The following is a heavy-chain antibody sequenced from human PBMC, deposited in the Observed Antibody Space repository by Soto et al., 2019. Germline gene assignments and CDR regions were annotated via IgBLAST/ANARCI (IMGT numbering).Heavy chain of an antibody. V-gene: IGHV1-8*01. Sequence: QVQLVQSGAEVKRSGASVRISCKASGYTFNRHDINWVRQATGQGPEWSGWMNPNSGNTGYAQKFQGRVTMTRDSYITTAYMDLSSLTSEDTDIYYCAREGLYGSIQDNTFDIWGQGTMVSVSS. CDR1: GYTFNRHD. D-gene: IGHD6-19*01. J-gene: IGHJ3*02. CDR2: MNPNSGNT. CDR3: AREGLYGSIQDNTFDI.